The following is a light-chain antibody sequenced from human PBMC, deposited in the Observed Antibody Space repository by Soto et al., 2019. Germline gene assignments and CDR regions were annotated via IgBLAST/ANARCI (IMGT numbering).Light chain of an antibody. V-gene: IGKV1-5*01. J-gene: IGKJ1*01. Sequence: DIQMTQSPSTLSSSVGDRVTITCRASQSISSWLAWYQQKPGKAPKLLIYDASSLESGVPSRFRGSGSGTEFTLTISSLKPEDFETYYCQQSYSTPRTFGQGTKVDIK. CDR2: DAS. CDR3: QQSYSTPRT. CDR1: QSISSW.